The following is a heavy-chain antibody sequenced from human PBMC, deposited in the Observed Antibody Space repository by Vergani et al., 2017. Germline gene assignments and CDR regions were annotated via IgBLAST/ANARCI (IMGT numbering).Heavy chain of an antibody. CDR2: ISGGGVST. CDR1: GFTFSSYA. CDR3: AKGRGYGGNSGNWYFDL. V-gene: IGHV3-23*01. J-gene: IGHJ2*01. Sequence: EVQLLESGGGLVQPGGSLRLSCAASGFTFSSYAMSWVRQVPGKGLEWVSAISGGGVSTFYADSVRGRFAISRDNSKNTVYLQLNSLRAEDTAVYYCAKGRGYGGNSGNWYFDLWGRGTLVTVSS. D-gene: IGHD4-23*01.